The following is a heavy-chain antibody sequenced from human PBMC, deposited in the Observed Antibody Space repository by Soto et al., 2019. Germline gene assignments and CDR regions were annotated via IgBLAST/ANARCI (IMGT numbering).Heavy chain of an antibody. V-gene: IGHV1-69*02. CDR2: IIPILGIA. CDR3: ARGIAYMDNRSTNAIDI. Sequence: SVKVSCKASGGTFSSYTISWVRQAPGQGLEWMGRIIPILGIANYAQKFQGRVTITADKSTSTAYMELSSLRSEDTAVYYCARGIAYMDNRSTNAIDIWGQGTMLTVSS. D-gene: IGHD3-16*01. J-gene: IGHJ3*02. CDR1: GGTFSSYT.